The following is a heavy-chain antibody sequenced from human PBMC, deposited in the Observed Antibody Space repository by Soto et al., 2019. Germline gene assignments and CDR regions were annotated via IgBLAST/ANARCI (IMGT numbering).Heavy chain of an antibody. CDR2: IYYSGST. D-gene: IGHD5-12*01. J-gene: IGHJ6*02. V-gene: IGHV4-39*01. Sequence: SETLSLTCTVSGGSISSSSYYWGWIRQPPGKGLEWIGSIYYSGSTYYNPSLKSRVTISVDTSKNQFSLKLSSVTAADTAVYYCARARGYSGYEDYYGMDVWGQGTTVTVSS. CDR3: ARARGYSGYEDYYGMDV. CDR1: GGSISSSSYY.